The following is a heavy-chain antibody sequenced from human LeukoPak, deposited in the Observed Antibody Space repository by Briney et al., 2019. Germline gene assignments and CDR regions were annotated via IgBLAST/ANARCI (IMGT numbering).Heavy chain of an antibody. Sequence: PGGSLRLSCAASGFTLNNYAMGWFRQPPGRGLEWVSAISESGGNTYFADSVKGRFTISRDNSKNTLYLQMNSLRVEDTAVYYCAKSAYDLWSSFDSWGQGTLVTVSS. J-gene: IGHJ4*02. CDR2: ISESGGNT. V-gene: IGHV3-23*01. D-gene: IGHD3-3*01. CDR1: GFTLNNYA. CDR3: AKSAYDLWSSFDS.